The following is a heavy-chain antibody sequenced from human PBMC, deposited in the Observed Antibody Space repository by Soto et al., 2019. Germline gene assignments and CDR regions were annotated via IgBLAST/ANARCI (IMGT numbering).Heavy chain of an antibody. Sequence: GGFLRLSCAASGFTFSSYGMHWVRQAPGKGLEWVAVIWYDGSNKYYADSVKGRFTISRDNSKNTLYLQMNSLRAEDTAVYYCARDAARISSSSFANEYYFDYWGQGTLVTVSS. D-gene: IGHD6-6*01. CDR1: GFTFSSYG. CDR3: ARDAARISSSSFANEYYFDY. J-gene: IGHJ4*02. V-gene: IGHV3-33*01. CDR2: IWYDGSNK.